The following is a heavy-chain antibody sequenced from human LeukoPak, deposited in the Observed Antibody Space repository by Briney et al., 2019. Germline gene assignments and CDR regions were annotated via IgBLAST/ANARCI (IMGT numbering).Heavy chain of an antibody. CDR1: GGSFSGYY. CDR2: INHSGST. J-gene: IGHJ5*02. V-gene: IGHV4-34*01. Sequence: SETLSLTCAVHGGSFSGYYWSWIRQPPGKGLEWIGEINHSGSTNYNPSLKSRVTISVDTSKNQFSLKLSSVTAADTAVYYCARLRGWPEPNWFDPWGQGTLVTVSS. D-gene: IGHD1-14*01. CDR3: ARLRGWPEPNWFDP.